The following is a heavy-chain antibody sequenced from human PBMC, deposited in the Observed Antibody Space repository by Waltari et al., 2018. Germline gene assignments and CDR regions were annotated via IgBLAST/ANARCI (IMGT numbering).Heavy chain of an antibody. Sequence: QVHLQESGPGLVKPSGTLSLTCDVSGFPMSPTWWSWVRQAPGKGLEWIGEVFHNGVTNYNPSLRGRVTISVDTSKNQFSLQMSYVTAADTAVYFCTKNAAYNLDYWGQGTLVTVSS. V-gene: IGHV4-4*02. CDR2: VFHNGVT. CDR3: TKNAAYNLDY. CDR1: GFPMSPTW. J-gene: IGHJ4*02. D-gene: IGHD2-15*01.